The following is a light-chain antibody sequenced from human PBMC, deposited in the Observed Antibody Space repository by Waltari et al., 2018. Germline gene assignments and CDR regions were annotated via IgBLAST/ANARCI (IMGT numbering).Light chain of an antibody. CDR2: DTS. Sequence: DIQMTQSPSSLSASVGDSVTITCQASQDIGTYLNWFHQRPGKAPNLLIYDTSNLHTGVPLRFAGSGSGTLFSLTISSLRPEDSGTYYCQQYDTLPLAFGQGTKVEIK. J-gene: IGKJ1*01. CDR3: QQYDTLPLA. V-gene: IGKV1-33*01. CDR1: QDIGTY.